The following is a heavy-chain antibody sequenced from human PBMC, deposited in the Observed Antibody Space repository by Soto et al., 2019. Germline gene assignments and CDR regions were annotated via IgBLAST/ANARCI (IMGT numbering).Heavy chain of an antibody. CDR1: SGSISSSSYY. J-gene: IGHJ6*02. CDR3: ARHEAIPGYGTSSGYGMDV. D-gene: IGHD2-2*01. V-gene: IGHV4-39*01. CDR2: IYYSGST. Sequence: SETLSLTCTFSSGSISSSSYYWGWIRQPPGQGLEWIGSIYYSGSTYYNPSLKSRVTISVDTSKNQCSLKLSSVTAADTAVYYCARHEAIPGYGTSSGYGMDVWGQGTTVTVSS.